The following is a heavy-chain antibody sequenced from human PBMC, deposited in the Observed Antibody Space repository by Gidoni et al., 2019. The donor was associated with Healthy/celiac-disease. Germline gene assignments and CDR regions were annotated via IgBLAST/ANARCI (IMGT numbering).Heavy chain of an antibody. CDR3: ARGRAAGTGY. D-gene: IGHD6-13*01. CDR1: GGSFSGYY. J-gene: IGHJ4*02. V-gene: IGHV4-34*01. Sequence: QVQLQQWGAGLLKPSETLSLTCAVYGGSFSGYYWSGIRQPPGKGLEWIGEINHSGSTNYNPSLKSRVTISVDTSKNQFYLKLSSVTAADTAVYYCARGRAAGTGYWGQGTLVTVSS. CDR2: INHSGST.